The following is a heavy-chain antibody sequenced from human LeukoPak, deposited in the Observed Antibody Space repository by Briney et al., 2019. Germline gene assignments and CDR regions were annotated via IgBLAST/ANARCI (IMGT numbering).Heavy chain of an antibody. J-gene: IGHJ4*02. D-gene: IGHD3-9*01. CDR2: INAGNGNT. CDR3: ASRVYDILTGKGDY. CDR1: GYTFTSYA. Sequence: ASVKVSCKASGYTFTSYAMHWVRQAPGQRLEWMGWINAGNGNTKYSQKFQGRVTMTRNTSISTAYMELSSLRSEDTAVYYCASRVYDILTGKGDYWGQGTLVTVSS. V-gene: IGHV1-3*01.